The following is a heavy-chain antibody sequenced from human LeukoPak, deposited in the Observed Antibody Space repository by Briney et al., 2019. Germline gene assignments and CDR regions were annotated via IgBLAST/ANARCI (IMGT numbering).Heavy chain of an antibody. CDR1: GFTFSDYW. J-gene: IGHJ4*02. CDR3: ARVPGYSYGLLFDY. D-gene: IGHD5-18*01. CDR2: ISSSSSTI. V-gene: IGHV3-48*04. Sequence: QPGGSLRLSCAASGFTFSDYWMHWVRQAPGKGLEWVSYISSSSSTIYYADSVKGRFTISRDNAKNTLYLQMNSLRAEDTAVYYCARVPGYSYGLLFDYWGQGTLVTVSS.